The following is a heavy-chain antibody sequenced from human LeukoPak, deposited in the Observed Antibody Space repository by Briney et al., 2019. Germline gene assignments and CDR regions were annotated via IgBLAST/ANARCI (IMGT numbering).Heavy chain of an antibody. CDR1: GFTFSRYW. D-gene: IGHD5-24*01. CDR3: VRDGDAYNFDY. Sequence: GGSLRLSCTASGFTFSRYWMHWVRQAPGKGLVWASRIKGDGRDTRYADSVKGRFTISRDNAKNTLYLQMNSLRGEDTAVYYCVRDGDAYNFDYWGQGTLLTVSS. J-gene: IGHJ4*02. V-gene: IGHV3-74*01. CDR2: IKGDGRDT.